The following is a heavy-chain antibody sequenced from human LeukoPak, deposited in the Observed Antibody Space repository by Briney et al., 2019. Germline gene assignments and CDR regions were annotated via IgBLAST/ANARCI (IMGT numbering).Heavy chain of an antibody. Sequence: RTSETLSLTCTVSGGSISSYYWSWIRQPPGKGLEWIGYIYYSGSTNYNPSLKSRATISVDTSKNQFSLKLSSVTAADTAVYYCARAGYVEEFDYWGQGTLVTVSS. J-gene: IGHJ4*02. CDR1: GGSISSYY. CDR2: IYYSGST. CDR3: ARAGYVEEFDY. D-gene: IGHD5-18*01. V-gene: IGHV4-59*01.